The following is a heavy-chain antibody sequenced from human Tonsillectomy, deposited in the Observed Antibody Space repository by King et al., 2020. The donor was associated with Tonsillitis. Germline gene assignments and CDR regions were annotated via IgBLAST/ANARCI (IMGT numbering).Heavy chain of an antibody. Sequence: VRLVQSGGGVVQPGGSLRLSCGASGFTFSSYAMHWVRQAPGKGLEWVAFISYDGNIKYYADSVKGRFTISRDNSKNTLYVQMNSLKPEDTAVFYCAKEDYSGCPFESWGQGTPVTVSS. CDR1: GFTFSSYA. CDR2: ISYDGNIK. V-gene: IGHV3-30*02. CDR3: AKEDYSGCPFES. D-gene: IGHD6-19*01. J-gene: IGHJ4*02.